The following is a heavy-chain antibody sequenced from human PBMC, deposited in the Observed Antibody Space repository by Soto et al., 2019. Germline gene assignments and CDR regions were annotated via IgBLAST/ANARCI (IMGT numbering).Heavy chain of an antibody. J-gene: IGHJ4*02. V-gene: IGHV1-69*06. CDR1: GGTFSSYA. CDR2: IIPIFGTA. Sequence: ASVKVSCKASGGTFSSYAISWVRQAPGQGLEWMGGIIPIFGTANYAQKFQGRVTITADKSTSTAYMELSSLRSEDTAVYYCASTLTYSSGWYPNYYFDYWGQGTLVTVSS. D-gene: IGHD6-19*01. CDR3: ASTLTYSSGWYPNYYFDY.